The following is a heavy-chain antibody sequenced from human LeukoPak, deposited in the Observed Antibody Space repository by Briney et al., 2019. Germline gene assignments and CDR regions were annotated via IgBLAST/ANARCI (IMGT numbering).Heavy chain of an antibody. Sequence: GGSLTLSCAASGFTFSSYARSWLRQPPGTGLEWVAHISGSGGSTYYGDSVKGRFTISRDNSKNTLYLQMNSLRGEDTAVYYCAKGAYCSTTSCFFGYWGQGTLVTVSS. D-gene: IGHD2-2*01. CDR2: ISGSGGST. CDR3: AKGAYCSTTSCFFGY. V-gene: IGHV3-23*01. J-gene: IGHJ4*02. CDR1: GFTFSSYA.